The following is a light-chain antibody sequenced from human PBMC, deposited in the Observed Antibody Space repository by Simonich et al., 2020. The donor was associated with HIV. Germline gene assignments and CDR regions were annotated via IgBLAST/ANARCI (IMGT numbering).Light chain of an antibody. V-gene: IGLV3-10*01. CDR1: ALPKKY. CDR2: EDS. CDR3: YSTDSSGNHRV. J-gene: IGLJ2*01. Sequence: SYELTQPPSVSVSPGQTARITCSGDALPKKYAYWYQQKSSPAPVLVIYEDSQRPSGIPERFSGSSSGTMATLTISGAQVEDEADYYCYSTDSSGNHRVFGGGTKLTVL.